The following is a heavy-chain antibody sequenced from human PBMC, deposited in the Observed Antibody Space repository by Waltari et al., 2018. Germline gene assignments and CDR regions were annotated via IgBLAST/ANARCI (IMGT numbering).Heavy chain of an antibody. J-gene: IGHJ4*02. CDR3: AKGHGSGTYYTTHFDY. D-gene: IGHD3-10*01. CDR1: GFTFSSYE. Sequence: EVQLVESGGGLIQPGGSLRLSCAASGFTFSSYEVNWVRQAPGKGLEWVSYIGRSGDIMFFADSVRGRFTISRDNAKNTLYLQMNSLRAEDTAVYFCAKGHGSGTYYTTHFDYWGQGSLVTVSS. CDR2: IGRSGDIM. V-gene: IGHV3-48*03.